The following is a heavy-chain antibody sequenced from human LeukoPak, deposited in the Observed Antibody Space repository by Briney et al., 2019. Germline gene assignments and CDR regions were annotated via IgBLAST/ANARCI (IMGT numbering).Heavy chain of an antibody. CDR1: GFPFSSNW. J-gene: IGHJ4*02. CDR2: VNSDGSWT. V-gene: IGHV3-74*01. Sequence: GGSLRLSCAASGFPFSSNWMHWVRQAPGKGLVWVSHVNSDGSWTSHADSVKGRFTISKDNAKNTVYLQMNNLRTEDTAVYYCVSFYETNWGRGTLVTVSS. CDR3: VSFYETN. D-gene: IGHD2-2*01.